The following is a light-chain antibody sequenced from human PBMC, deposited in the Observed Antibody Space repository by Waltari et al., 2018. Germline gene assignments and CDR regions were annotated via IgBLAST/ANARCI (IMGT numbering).Light chain of an antibody. CDR3: QAWDSSTVV. CDR2: QDT. J-gene: IGLJ2*01. V-gene: IGLV3-1*01. Sequence: SYELTQPPSVSVSPGQPASITCSGDKLGDKYACWYPQKPGQSPVMVIYQDTKRPSVIPERFSGSNSGNTATLTISGTQAMDEADYYCQAWDSSTVVFGGGTKLTVL. CDR1: KLGDKY.